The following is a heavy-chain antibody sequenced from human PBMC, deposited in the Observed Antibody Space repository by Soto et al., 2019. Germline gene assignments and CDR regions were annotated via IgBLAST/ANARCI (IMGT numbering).Heavy chain of an antibody. D-gene: IGHD3-10*01. Sequence: SVKVSCKASGGTFSSYATGWVRQAPGQGLEWMGGIIPIFGTANYAQKFQGRVTITADESTSTAYMELSSLRSEDTAVYYCASALSSGRNDYWGQGTLVTVSS. CDR3: ASALSSGRNDY. CDR2: IIPIFGTA. J-gene: IGHJ4*02. V-gene: IGHV1-69*13. CDR1: GGTFSSYA.